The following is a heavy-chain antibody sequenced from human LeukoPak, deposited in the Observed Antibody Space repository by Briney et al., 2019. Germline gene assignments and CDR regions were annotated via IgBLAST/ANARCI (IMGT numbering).Heavy chain of an antibody. CDR3: ARASSSWYVALSYYYYYYMDV. J-gene: IGHJ6*03. CDR1: AYTFTSYD. Sequence: ASVKVSCKASAYTFTSYDINWVRQATGQGLEWMGWLNPNSGNTGYAQKFQGRVTMTRNTSISTAYMELSSLRSEDTAVYYCARASSSWYVALSYYYYYYMDVWGKGATVTISS. D-gene: IGHD6-13*01. V-gene: IGHV1-8*01. CDR2: LNPNSGNT.